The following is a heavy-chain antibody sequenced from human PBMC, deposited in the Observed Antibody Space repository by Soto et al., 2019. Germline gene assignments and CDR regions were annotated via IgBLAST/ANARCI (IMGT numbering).Heavy chain of an antibody. CDR1: GFNFSNYS. V-gene: IGHV3-21*01. CDR2: ISSSSRYI. J-gene: IGHJ4*02. D-gene: IGHD2-21*02. CDR3: ATGGLAVTSPFGH. Sequence: EVQLEESGGGLVKPGGSLRLSCVASGFNFSNYSMNWVRQAPGKGLEWVSSISSSSRYIYYADSMKGRFTVSRDNAENSLFLQVNSLRADDTAVYFCATGGLAVTSPFGHWGQGTLVTVSS.